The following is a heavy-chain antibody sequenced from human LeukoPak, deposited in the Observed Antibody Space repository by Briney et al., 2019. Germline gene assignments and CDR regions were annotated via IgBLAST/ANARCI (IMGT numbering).Heavy chain of an antibody. CDR1: EFTFSSYE. J-gene: IGHJ6*02. D-gene: IGHD3-10*01. V-gene: IGHV3-48*03. CDR3: ASLLTPYHGSGGGGMDV. CDR2: ISSSGSNT. Sequence: GSLRLSCAASEFTFSSYEMNWVRQAPGKGLEWVSYISSSGSNTHYADSVKGRFTISRDNAKNSLYLQMNSLRAEDTAVYSCASLLTPYHGSGGGGMDVWGQGTTVTVSS.